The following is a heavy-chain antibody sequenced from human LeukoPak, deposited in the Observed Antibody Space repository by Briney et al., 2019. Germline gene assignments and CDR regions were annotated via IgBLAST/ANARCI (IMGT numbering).Heavy chain of an antibody. CDR1: GFTFSSYS. J-gene: IGHJ4*02. Sequence: GGSLRLSCAASGFTFSSYSMNWVRQAPGKGLEWVSSISSSSSYIYYADSVKGRFTISRDNAKNSLYLQMNFLRAGDTAVYYCARAKGSYSFDYWGQGSLVTVSS. CDR3: ARAKGSYSFDY. CDR2: ISSSSSYI. D-gene: IGHD3-10*01. V-gene: IGHV3-21*04.